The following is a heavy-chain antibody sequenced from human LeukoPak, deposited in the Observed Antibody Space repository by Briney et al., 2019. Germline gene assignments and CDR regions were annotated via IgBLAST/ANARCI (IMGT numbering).Heavy chain of an antibody. J-gene: IGHJ3*02. CDR1: GFTFSSYA. D-gene: IGHD6-13*01. Sequence: GRSLRLSCAASGFTFSSYAMHWVRQAPGKGLEWVAVISYDGSNKYYADSVKGRFTISRDNSKNTLYLQMNSLRAEDTAVYYCARGGEQLVQAFDIWGQGTMVTVSS. CDR3: ARGGEQLVQAFDI. CDR2: ISYDGSNK. V-gene: IGHV3-30*04.